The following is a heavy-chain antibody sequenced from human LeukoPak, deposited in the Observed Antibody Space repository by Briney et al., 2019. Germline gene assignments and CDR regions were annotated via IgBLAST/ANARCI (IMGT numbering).Heavy chain of an antibody. Sequence: GGSLRLSCAASGFSFSSYGMHWVRQAPGKGLEWVAFIRYDGSNKYYADSVKGRFTISRDNSKNTLYLQMNSLRAEDTAVYHCAKFSVYYDSSGYYGIDYWGQGTLVTVSS. J-gene: IGHJ4*02. D-gene: IGHD3-22*01. CDR1: GFSFSSYG. CDR3: AKFSVYYDSSGYYGIDY. CDR2: IRYDGSNK. V-gene: IGHV3-30*02.